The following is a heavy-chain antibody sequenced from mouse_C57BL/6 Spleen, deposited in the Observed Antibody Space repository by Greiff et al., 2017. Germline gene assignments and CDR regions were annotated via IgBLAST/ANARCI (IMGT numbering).Heavy chain of an antibody. CDR2: IDPSDSYT. Sequence: QVQLQQPGAELVKPGASVKLSCKASGYTFTSYWLQWVKQRPGQGLEWIGEIDPSDSYTNYNQKFKGKATLTVDTSSSTAYMQLSSLTSEDSAVYYCARGRYGYAMDYWGQGTSVTVSS. CDR1: GYTFTSYW. V-gene: IGHV1-50*01. D-gene: IGHD2-12*01. CDR3: ARGRYGYAMDY. J-gene: IGHJ4*01.